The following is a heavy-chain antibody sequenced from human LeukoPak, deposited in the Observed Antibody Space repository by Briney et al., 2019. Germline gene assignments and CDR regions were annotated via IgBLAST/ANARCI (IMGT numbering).Heavy chain of an antibody. J-gene: IGHJ3*02. CDR2: IVGSSSTI. CDR1: GFTFSSYS. V-gene: IGHV3-48*04. Sequence: GGSLRLSCAASGFTFSSYSMNWVRQAPGKGLEWLSCIVGSSSTIYYADSVKGRFTISRDNAKNSLYLQMNSLRAEDTAVYYCARNKYSYGYDAFDIWGQGTMVTVSS. CDR3: ARNKYSYGYDAFDI. D-gene: IGHD5-18*01.